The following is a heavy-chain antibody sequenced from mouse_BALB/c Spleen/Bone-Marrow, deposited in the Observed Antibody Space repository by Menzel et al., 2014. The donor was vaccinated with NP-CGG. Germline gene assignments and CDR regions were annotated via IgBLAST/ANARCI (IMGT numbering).Heavy chain of an antibody. CDR1: GCSITSDYA. J-gene: IGHJ3*01. CDR3: AREDNYAFAY. Sequence: ESGPGLVKPSQSLSLTCTVTGCSITSDYAWNWIRQFPGDKLEWMGYINYSGFTTYNPSLKSRISNIRDTSKNQFFLQLNSVTTEDTATYYCAREDNYAFAYWGQGTLVTVSA. V-gene: IGHV3-2*02. D-gene: IGHD1-3*01. CDR2: INYSGFT.